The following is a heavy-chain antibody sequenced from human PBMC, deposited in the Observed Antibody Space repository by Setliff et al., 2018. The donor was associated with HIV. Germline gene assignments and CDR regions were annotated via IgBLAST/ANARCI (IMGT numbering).Heavy chain of an antibody. D-gene: IGHD6-19*01. CDR1: GGSINSRDHY. V-gene: IGHV4-30-4*08. CDR3: ARVRGSSGWYVFDY. J-gene: IGHJ4*02. CDR2: IYYTGGA. Sequence: PSETLSLTCTVSGGSINSRDHYWTWIRQPPGKGLEWVGDIYYTGGANYSPSLKRRLAISIDTSKNQFSLKLTSVTAADTAVYYCARVRGSSGWYVFDYWGQGTLVTVSS.